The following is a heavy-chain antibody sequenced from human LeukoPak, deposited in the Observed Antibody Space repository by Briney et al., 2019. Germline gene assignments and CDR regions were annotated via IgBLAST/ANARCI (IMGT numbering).Heavy chain of an antibody. CDR1: GFTVSSNE. CDR3: ARDRQFKLHDP. Sequence: GGSLRLSCAASGFTVSSNEMSWVRQAPGKGLEWLSYISVSGGSVSYVDSVKGRFTISRDNAKNSVYLQIDSLRAEDTAMYYCARDRQFKLHDPWGQGILVTVSS. J-gene: IGHJ5*02. V-gene: IGHV3-11*01. D-gene: IGHD5-24*01. CDR2: ISVSGGSV.